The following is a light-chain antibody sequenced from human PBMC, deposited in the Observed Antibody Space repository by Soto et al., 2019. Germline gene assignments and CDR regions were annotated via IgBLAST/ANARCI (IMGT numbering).Light chain of an antibody. Sequence: EIVLTQSPGTLSLSPGERATLXXRDSQSVSSSYLAWYQQKPGQAPRVXIYGASSRATGIPDRFSGSGSGTDFTLTISRLEPEDFAVYYCQQYGSSPRTFGGGTKVDIK. J-gene: IGKJ4*01. CDR1: QSVSSSY. V-gene: IGKV3-20*01. CDR2: GAS. CDR3: QQYGSSPRT.